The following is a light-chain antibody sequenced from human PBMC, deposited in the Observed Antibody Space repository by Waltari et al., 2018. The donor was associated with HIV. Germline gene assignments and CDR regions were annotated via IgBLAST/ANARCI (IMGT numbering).Light chain of an antibody. J-gene: IGLJ2*01. CDR2: DVS. CDR1: STDVGGYNY. V-gene: IGLV2-14*03. Sequence: QSALTQPASVSGSPGQSITISCTGTSTDVGGYNYVSWYQRHPGKVPKLMINDVSNRPSGVSYRFSGSKSGNTASLTISGLQAEDEADYYCSSYTSSTYVVFGGGTKLTVL. CDR3: SSYTSSTYVV.